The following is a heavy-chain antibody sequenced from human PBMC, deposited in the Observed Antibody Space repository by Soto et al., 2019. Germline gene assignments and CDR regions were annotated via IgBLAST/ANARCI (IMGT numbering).Heavy chain of an antibody. V-gene: IGHV3-53*04. J-gene: IGHJ6*02. CDR1: GIPVSSNY. CDR2: LHSGGDT. D-gene: IGHD3-10*01. Sequence: EVQLVESGGGLVQPGGSLRLSCVASGIPVSSNYMTWVRQAPGKGLEWVSVLHSGGDTYYANSVKGRFTISRHDSTNTRVLQMNSLTAEDTDVYYCARDGPDYYASRMDVWGQGTTVTVSS. CDR3: ARDGPDYYASRMDV.